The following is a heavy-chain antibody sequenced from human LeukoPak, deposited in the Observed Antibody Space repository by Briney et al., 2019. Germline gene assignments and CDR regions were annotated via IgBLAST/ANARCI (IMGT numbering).Heavy chain of an antibody. J-gene: IGHJ5*02. V-gene: IGHV1-24*01. CDR2: FDPEDGET. CDR3: PAAAYIVVVKFAITRVNWFDP. Sequence: ASVKVSCKVSGYTLTELSMHWVRQAPGKGLEWMGGFDPEDGETIYAQKFQGRVTMTEDTSTDTAYMDLSSLRSEDTEVCDTPAAAYIVVVKFAITRVNWFDPWGQGTLVTVSS. CDR1: GYTLTELS. D-gene: IGHD2-2*01.